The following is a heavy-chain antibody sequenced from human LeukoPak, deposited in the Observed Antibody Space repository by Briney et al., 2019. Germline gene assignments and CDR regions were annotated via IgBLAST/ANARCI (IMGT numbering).Heavy chain of an antibody. CDR3: ARDPPYYYDSSGYYREFDY. CDR1: GGSISSSSYY. J-gene: IGHJ4*02. CDR2: IYYSGST. Sequence: MPSETLSLTCTVSGGSISSSSYYWGWIRQPPGKGLEWIGSIYYSGSTYYNPSLKSRVTISVDTSKNQFSLKLSSVTAADTAVYYCARDPPYYYDSSGYYREFDYWGQGTLVTVSS. V-gene: IGHV4-39*07. D-gene: IGHD3-22*01.